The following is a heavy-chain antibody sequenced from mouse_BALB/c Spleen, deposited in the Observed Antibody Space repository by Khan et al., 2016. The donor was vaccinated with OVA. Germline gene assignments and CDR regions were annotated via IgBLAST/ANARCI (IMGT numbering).Heavy chain of an antibody. CDR3: ARIKKIVATYFDY. CDR2: TNPTNGRT. Sequence: QVQLKESGAELVKAGASVKMSCKASGSTFTSYWMHWVKQRLGQGLEWFAETNPTNGRTYYNEKFKSKATLTVAKSSSTAYMLLSGPTFEDSAVYYCARIKKIVATYFDYWGQGTTLTVSS. D-gene: IGHD1-1*01. J-gene: IGHJ2*01. V-gene: IGHV1S81*02. CDR1: GSTFTSYW.